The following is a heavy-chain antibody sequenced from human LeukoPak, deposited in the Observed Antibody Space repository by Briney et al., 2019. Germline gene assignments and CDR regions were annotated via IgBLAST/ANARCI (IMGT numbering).Heavy chain of an antibody. CDR1: GGSISSYY. CDR2: IYTSGST. J-gene: IGHJ6*02. Sequence: SETLSLTCTVSGGSISSYYWSWIRQPAGKGLEWIGRIYTSGSTNYNPSLKSRVTMSVDTSKNQFSLKLSSVTAADTAVYYCARHPSTRITIFGVVPGYYGMDVWGQGTTVTVSS. V-gene: IGHV4-4*07. CDR3: ARHPSTRITIFGVVPGYYGMDV. D-gene: IGHD3-3*01.